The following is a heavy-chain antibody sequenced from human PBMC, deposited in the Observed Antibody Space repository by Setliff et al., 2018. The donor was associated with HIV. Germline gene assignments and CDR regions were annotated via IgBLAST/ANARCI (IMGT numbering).Heavy chain of an antibody. Sequence: ASVKVSCKTSGYIFTAYAINWVRQAPGQGLEWMGWINTRTGNPTYAQGLTGRFVFSLDPSVRTAYLQITGLKAEDTAVYYCARGGDRMQIWSRFPFDIWGQGTMVTVSS. J-gene: IGHJ3*02. CDR3: ARGGDRMQIWSRFPFDI. D-gene: IGHD3-10*01. CDR2: INTRTGNP. V-gene: IGHV7-4-1*02. CDR1: GYIFTAYA.